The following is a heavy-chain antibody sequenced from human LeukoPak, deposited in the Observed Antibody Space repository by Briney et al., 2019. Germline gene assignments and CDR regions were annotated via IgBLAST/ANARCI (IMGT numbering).Heavy chain of an antibody. Sequence: SETLSLTCTVSGGSISSSIYFWGWLRQPPGKGLEWIASIYYSGSTYHNPSLKTRVTISVDTSKNQFSLRLSSVTAADTAVYYCATQVYGSNRSLYYKSRGQGTLVTVSS. CDR1: GGSISSSIYF. V-gene: IGHV4-39*01. D-gene: IGHD6-13*01. J-gene: IGHJ4*02. CDR2: IYYSGST. CDR3: ATQVYGSNRSLYYKS.